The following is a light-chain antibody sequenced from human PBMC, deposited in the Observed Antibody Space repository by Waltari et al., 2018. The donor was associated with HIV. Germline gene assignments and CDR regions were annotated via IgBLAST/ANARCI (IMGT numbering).Light chain of an antibody. CDR2: TNI. J-gene: IGLJ3*02. Sequence: QSVLTQPPSASGTPGQRVNISCSGGSPNIGSNPVNWYRQFPGEAPKLLIYTNIPRPSGVPDRFSGSKSGTSASLAISGLQSEDEADFYCAVWDDSLRSVLFGGGTRLTVL. V-gene: IGLV1-44*01. CDR1: SPNIGSNP. CDR3: AVWDDSLRSVL.